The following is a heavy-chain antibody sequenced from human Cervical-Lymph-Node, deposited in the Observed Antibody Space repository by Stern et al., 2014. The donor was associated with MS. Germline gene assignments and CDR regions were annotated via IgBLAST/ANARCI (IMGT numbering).Heavy chain of an antibody. CDR1: GFSFSNYW. CDR2: SDSDGITA. CDR3: APLGWADY. D-gene: IGHD5-24*01. V-gene: IGHV3-74*02. Sequence: EVQLVESGGGLVQPGGSLRLSCAASGFSFSNYWMHWVRQAPGKGLVGVSLSDSDGITAGYADSVKARFTIARDNANNTLYLQMNSLRAEDTAVYYCAPLGWADYWGQGTLVTVSS. J-gene: IGHJ4*02.